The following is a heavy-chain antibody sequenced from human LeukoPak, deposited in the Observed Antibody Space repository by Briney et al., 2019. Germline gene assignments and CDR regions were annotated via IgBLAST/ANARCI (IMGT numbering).Heavy chain of an antibody. J-gene: IGHJ4*02. Sequence: ASAKVSCKVSGYESTGYTFPKYVINWIRQAPGQGLEWMGWISVRDGDTNYAQNIQDRVTMTTDTPTRTFYMEVRSLRSDDTAVYYCARLKFGVNSSDKWGQGTLVTVSS. CDR2: ISVRDGDT. CDR3: ARLKFGVNSSDK. CDR1: GYESTGYTFPKYV. D-gene: IGHD4-23*01. V-gene: IGHV1-18*01.